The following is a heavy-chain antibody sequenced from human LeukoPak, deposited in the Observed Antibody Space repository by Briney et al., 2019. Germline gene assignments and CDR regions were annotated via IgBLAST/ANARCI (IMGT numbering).Heavy chain of an antibody. CDR1: GFIFSNYA. Sequence: GASLRLSCAASGFIFSNYAMSWVRQAPGKGLKWVSAITGSGGSTYYADSVKGRFTISRDNSKNTLYLQMNSLRAEDTAVYYCAKWGDYDVLTGYYVSDYWGQGTLVTVYS. CDR2: ITGSGGST. D-gene: IGHD3-9*01. J-gene: IGHJ4*02. CDR3: AKWGDYDVLTGYYVSDY. V-gene: IGHV3-23*01.